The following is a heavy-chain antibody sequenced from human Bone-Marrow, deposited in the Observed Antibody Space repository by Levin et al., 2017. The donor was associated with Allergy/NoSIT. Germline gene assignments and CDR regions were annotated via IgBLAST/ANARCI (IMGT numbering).Heavy chain of an antibody. D-gene: IGHD3/OR15-3a*01. V-gene: IGHV3-11*01. Sequence: GESLKISCAASGFTFSDYYMSWIRQAPGKGLEWVSYISGSGNTIWYADSVKGRFTISRDSAKTSIYLQMNSLRAEDTAVYYCARDTTVFFRGAAGTDSWGQGTLVTVSA. J-gene: IGHJ4*02. CDR3: ARDTTVFFRGAAGTDS. CDR1: GFTFSDYY. CDR2: ISGSGNTI.